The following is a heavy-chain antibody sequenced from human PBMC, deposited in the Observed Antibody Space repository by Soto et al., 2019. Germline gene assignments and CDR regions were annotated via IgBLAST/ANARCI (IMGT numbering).Heavy chain of an antibody. D-gene: IGHD4-17*01. J-gene: IGHJ4*02. CDR3: ARDLYGRFTVAGH. CDR1: GYTFTSYY. V-gene: IGHV1-46*01. Sequence: QVQLVQSGAEVKKPGASVKVSCKASGYTFTSYYIHWVRQAPGQGLEWMGIINPSGGSTSYAQKFQGRVTMTRDTSTSTVYMQLSSLRSEDTAVYYCARDLYGRFTVAGHWGQGTLVTVSS. CDR2: INPSGGST.